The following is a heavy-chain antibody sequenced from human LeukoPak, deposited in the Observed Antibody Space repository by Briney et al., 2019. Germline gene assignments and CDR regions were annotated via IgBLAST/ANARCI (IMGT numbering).Heavy chain of an antibody. CDR3: ARTWAHWNGYFDY. D-gene: IGHD3-3*01. J-gene: IGHJ4*02. CDR2: ISYDGSNK. V-gene: IGHV3-30*03. CDR1: GFTFSSYG. Sequence: GRSLRLSCAASGFTFSSYGMHWVRQAPGKGLEWVAVISYDGSNKYYADSVKGRFTISRDNSKNTLYLQMNSLRAEDTAVYYCARTWAHWNGYFDYWGQGTLVTVSP.